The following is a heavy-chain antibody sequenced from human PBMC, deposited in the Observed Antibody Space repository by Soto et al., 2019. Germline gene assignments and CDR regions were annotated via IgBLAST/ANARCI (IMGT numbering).Heavy chain of an antibody. CDR1: GFTFSNAW. J-gene: IGHJ4*02. D-gene: IGHD2-2*01. V-gene: IGHV3-15*01. Sequence: GGSLRLSCAASGFTFSNAWMSWVRQAPGKGLEWVGRIKSKTDGGTTDYAAPVKCRFTISRDDSKNTLYLQMNSLKTEDTAVYYCTTDAPCGTGSTSWYYFDYWGQGTLVTVSS. CDR3: TTDAPCGTGSTSWYYFDY. CDR2: IKSKTDGGTT.